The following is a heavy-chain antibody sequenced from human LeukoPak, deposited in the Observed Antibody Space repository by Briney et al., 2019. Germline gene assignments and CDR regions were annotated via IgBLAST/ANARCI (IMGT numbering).Heavy chain of an antibody. CDR2: INPNSGGT. Sequence: ASVKVSCEASGYTFTGYYMHWVRQAPGQGLEWMGWINPNSGGTNYAQKFQGRVTMTRDTSISTAYMELSRLRSGDTAVYYCARDSSSGILDYWGQGTLVTVSS. CDR3: ARDSSSGILDY. D-gene: IGHD6-19*01. CDR1: GYTFTGYY. J-gene: IGHJ4*02. V-gene: IGHV1-2*02.